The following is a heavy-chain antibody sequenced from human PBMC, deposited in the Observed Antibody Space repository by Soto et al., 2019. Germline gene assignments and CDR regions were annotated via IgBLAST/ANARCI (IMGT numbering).Heavy chain of an antibody. D-gene: IGHD6-13*01. CDR3: GKGATSSWYGGHFDC. CDR2: ISGSGGST. CDR1: GFTFSTYA. Sequence: EVQLLESGGGLVQPGGSLRLSCAASGFTFSTYAMNWVRQAPGKGLEWVSAISGSGGSTYYADSVKGRFTISRDNSKNTLYLQMNSLRAEDTAVYYCGKGATSSWYGGHFDCWGQGTLVTVSS. J-gene: IGHJ4*02. V-gene: IGHV3-23*01.